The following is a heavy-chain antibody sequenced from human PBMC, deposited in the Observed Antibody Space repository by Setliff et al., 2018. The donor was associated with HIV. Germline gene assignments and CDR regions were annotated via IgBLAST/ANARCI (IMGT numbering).Heavy chain of an antibody. V-gene: IGHV4-34*01. J-gene: IGHJ6*03. CDR2: INHSGST. CDR1: GGSFSGYY. Sequence: KTSETLSLTCAVYGGSFSGYYWSRIRQPPGKGLEWIGEINHSGSTNYNPSLKSRVTISVDTSKNQFSLKLNSVTAADTAVYYCASGMALYYYHYMDVWGKGTTVTVSS. CDR3: ASGMALYYYHYMDV.